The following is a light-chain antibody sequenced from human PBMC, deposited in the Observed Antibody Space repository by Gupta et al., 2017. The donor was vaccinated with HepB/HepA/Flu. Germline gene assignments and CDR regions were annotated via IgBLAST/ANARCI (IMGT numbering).Light chain of an antibody. CDR1: ENINTW. V-gene: IGKV1-5*03. CDR3: QQHGGDPIT. J-gene: IGKJ5*01. Sequence: DIQVTQSPSTLSASVGDRVTITCRASENINTWMAWYQQKPGKAPDLLIYEASNLVSGVPSRFSGSGYGTEFTLTISSLQPDDVGSYYCQQHGGDPITFGQGTRLEIK. CDR2: EAS.